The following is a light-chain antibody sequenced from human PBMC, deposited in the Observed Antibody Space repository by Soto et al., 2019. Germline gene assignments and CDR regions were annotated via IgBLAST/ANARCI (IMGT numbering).Light chain of an antibody. CDR1: QSISTN. V-gene: IGKV3-15*01. CDR2: GAS. J-gene: IGKJ1*01. CDR3: QQRYSWLRA. Sequence: EIVMTQSPATLSVSPGERATLSCRASQSISTNLAWYQQRPGQAPRLLIYGASTRATGISVRFSGSGSGTEFTLTISSLQSEDFAVYYCQQRYSWLRAFGPGTKVEVK.